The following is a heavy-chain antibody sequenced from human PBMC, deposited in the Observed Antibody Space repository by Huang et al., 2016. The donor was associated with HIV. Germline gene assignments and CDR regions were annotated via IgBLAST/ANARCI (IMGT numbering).Heavy chain of an antibody. J-gene: IGHJ4*02. CDR1: GFSISSYW. V-gene: IGHV3-74*01. CDR3: ARDPRIQSWLNFFDY. Sequence: EVQLVESGGGLVQPGGSLRLSCAASGFSISSYWMHWVRQAPGKGLGWVERINSDGSSTSYADSVKGRFTSSRDNAKNTLYLQMNSLRAEDTAVYYCARDPRIQSWLNFFDYWGQGTLVSVSS. D-gene: IGHD3-22*01. CDR2: INSDGSST.